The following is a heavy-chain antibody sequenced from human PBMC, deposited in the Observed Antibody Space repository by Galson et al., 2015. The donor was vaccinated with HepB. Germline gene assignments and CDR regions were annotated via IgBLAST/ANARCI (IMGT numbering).Heavy chain of an antibody. Sequence: CAISGDSVSSNSAAWNWIRQSPSRGLEWLGRTYYRSKWYNDYAVSVKSRVTINPDTSKSQFSLQLNSVTPEDTAVYYCARGLAPDDYYDSSGYYNNYYYYGMDVWGQGTTVTVSS. CDR2: TYYRSKWYN. V-gene: IGHV6-1*01. J-gene: IGHJ6*02. CDR3: ARGLAPDDYYDSSGYYNNYYYYGMDV. D-gene: IGHD3-22*01. CDR1: GDSVSSNSAA.